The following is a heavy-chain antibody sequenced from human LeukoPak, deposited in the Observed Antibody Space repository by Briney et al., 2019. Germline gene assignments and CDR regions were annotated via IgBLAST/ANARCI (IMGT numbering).Heavy chain of an antibody. V-gene: IGHV4-38-2*01. CDR2: IYHSGST. CDR3: ASVDTANKVVFDY. J-gene: IGHJ4*02. Sequence: SETLSLTCAVSGYSISSGYHWGWIRQPPGKGLEWIGSIYHSGSTYYNPSLKSRVTISVDTSKNQFSLKLSSVTAADTAVYYCASVDTANKVVFDYWGQGTLVTVSS. CDR1: GYSISSGYH. D-gene: IGHD5-18*01.